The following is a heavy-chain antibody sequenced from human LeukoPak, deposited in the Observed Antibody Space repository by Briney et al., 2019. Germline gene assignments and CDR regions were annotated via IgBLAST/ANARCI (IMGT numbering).Heavy chain of an antibody. CDR1: GGSIGSSSYY. CDR2: IFRSGST. Sequence: SETLSLTCTVSGGSIGSSSYYWGWIRQPPGKRLEWNGSIFRSGSTYYSPSLKSRVTISVDTSKNHFALKVTSVTAADTAVYFCARRVGFYGSGSLNYFDPWGQGTLVTVSS. D-gene: IGHD3-10*01. V-gene: IGHV4-39*02. J-gene: IGHJ5*01. CDR3: ARRVGFYGSGSLNYFDP.